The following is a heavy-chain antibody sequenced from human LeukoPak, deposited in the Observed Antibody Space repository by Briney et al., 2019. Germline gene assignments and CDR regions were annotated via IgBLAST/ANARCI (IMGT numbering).Heavy chain of an antibody. Sequence: PGGSLRLSCAASGFTVSGTHMSWVRQAPGKGLEWVSAMYTGGTKYYADSVTGRFTVSRSATGKTPLLHMNSLRAEDTAVCYCAKDEATSGGGLASWGGGTLVIVSS. J-gene: IGHJ5*01. D-gene: IGHD3-16*01. V-gene: IGHV3-53*01. CDR3: AKDEATSGGGLAS. CDR1: GFTVSGTH. CDR2: MYTGGTK.